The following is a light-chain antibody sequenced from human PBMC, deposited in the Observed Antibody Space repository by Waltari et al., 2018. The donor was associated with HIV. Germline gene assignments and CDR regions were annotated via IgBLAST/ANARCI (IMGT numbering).Light chain of an antibody. Sequence: DIVMTQPPDSLVVSLGERATINCKSSQSVLYSSNNKNYLAWYQQKPGQPPKLLIYWASTRESGVPDRFSGSGSGTDFTLTISSLQAEDVAVYYCQQYYSTPFTFGGGTKVEIK. CDR2: WAS. J-gene: IGKJ4*01. CDR1: QSVLYSSNNKNY. CDR3: QQYYSTPFT. V-gene: IGKV4-1*01.